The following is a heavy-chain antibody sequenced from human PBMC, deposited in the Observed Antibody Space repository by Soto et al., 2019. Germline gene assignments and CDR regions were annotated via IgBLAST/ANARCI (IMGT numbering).Heavy chain of an antibody. CDR3: ATPSIVGVYGDYALVY. CDR1: GGTVSSYT. V-gene: IGHV1-69*02. D-gene: IGHD4-17*01. CDR2: FIPILDLA. J-gene: IGHJ4*02. Sequence: QVQLVQSGAEVKKPGSSVKVSCKASGGTVSSYTFSWVRQAPGQGLEWMGSFIPILDLASYAQKFQGRVTITADKSTCTAYRQPNSLRSEDTAVYYCATPSIVGVYGDYALVYGGQGTLVAGSS.